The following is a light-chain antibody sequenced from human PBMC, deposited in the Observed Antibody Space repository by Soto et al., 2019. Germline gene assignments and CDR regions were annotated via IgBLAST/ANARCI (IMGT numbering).Light chain of an antibody. CDR3: MQALQTPYT. CDR1: QRLLHSNGNNF. Sequence: EIVMTHSPPSLTVTPGEPASISCRSSQRLLHSNGNNFLDWYLQKPGQSPQLLIYLGFNRASGVPDRVSGSGAGTDFTLKIRRVEAEDVGVYYCMQALQTPYTFGQGTKRESK. J-gene: IGKJ2*01. CDR2: LGF. V-gene: IGKV2-28*01.